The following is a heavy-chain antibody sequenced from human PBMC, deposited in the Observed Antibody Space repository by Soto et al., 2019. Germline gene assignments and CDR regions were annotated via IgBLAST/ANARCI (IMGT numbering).Heavy chain of an antibody. D-gene: IGHD2-2*01. J-gene: IGHJ6*02. CDR2: IRSKANSYAT. CDR3: TRHGYQSYYYGMDV. CDR1: GFTFSGSA. Sequence: GSLSLSCAASGFTFSGSAMHWFSQASGKGLEWVGRIRSKANSYATAYAASVKGRFTISRDDSKNTAYLQMNSLKTEDTAVYYCTRHGYQSYYYGMDVWGQGTTVNVSS. V-gene: IGHV3-73*01.